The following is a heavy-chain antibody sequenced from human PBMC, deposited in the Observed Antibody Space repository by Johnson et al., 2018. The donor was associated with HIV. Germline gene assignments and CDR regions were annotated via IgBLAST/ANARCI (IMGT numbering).Heavy chain of an antibody. V-gene: IGHV3-11*01. Sequence: QVQLVESGGGLVKPGGSLRLSCAASGFTFSDYYMSWIRQAPGKGLEWVSYISGSFSTKYYADSVKGRFTISRDNSKNSLYMQMKSLRAEDTALYYCARDPFHYYDSSGYAGGAFDIWGQGTMVTVSS. CDR2: ISGSFSTK. CDR1: GFTFSDYY. D-gene: IGHD3-22*01. CDR3: ARDPFHYYDSSGYAGGAFDI. J-gene: IGHJ3*02.